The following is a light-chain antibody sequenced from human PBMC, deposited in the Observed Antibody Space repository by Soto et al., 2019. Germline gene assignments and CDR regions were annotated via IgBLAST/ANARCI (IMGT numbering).Light chain of an antibody. V-gene: IGLV1-40*01. Sequence: QAVVTQPPSVSGAPGQRVTISCTGSSSNIGAGYDVHWYQQLPRTAPKLLIYGNSNRASGVPDRFSGSKSGTSASLAITGLQAEDEADYYCQSYDSSLSGSRVFGGGTKLTVL. J-gene: IGLJ2*01. CDR1: SSNIGAGYD. CDR2: GNS. CDR3: QSYDSSLSGSRV.